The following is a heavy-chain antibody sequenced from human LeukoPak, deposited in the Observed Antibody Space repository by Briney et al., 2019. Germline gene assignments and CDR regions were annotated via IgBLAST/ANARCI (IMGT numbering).Heavy chain of an antibody. Sequence: PSQTLSLTCTVSGGSISSGGYYWSWIRQHPGKGLEWIGYIYYSGSTYCNPSLKSRVTISVDTSKNQFSLKLSSMTAADTAVYYCARKSATILFDYWGQGTLVTVSS. J-gene: IGHJ4*02. CDR1: GGSISSGGYY. V-gene: IGHV4-31*03. CDR3: ARKSATILFDY. CDR2: IYYSGST. D-gene: IGHD5-12*01.